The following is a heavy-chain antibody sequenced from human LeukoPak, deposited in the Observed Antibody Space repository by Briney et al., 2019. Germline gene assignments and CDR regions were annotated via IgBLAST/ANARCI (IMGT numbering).Heavy chain of an antibody. CDR3: AAYCGGDCYPVGYP. CDR1: GYSFTSYW. V-gene: IGHV5-51*01. CDR2: IYPGDSDT. D-gene: IGHD2-21*02. J-gene: IGHJ5*02. Sequence: GESLQISCQGSGYSFTSYWTGWVRQMPGKGLEWMGIIYPGDSDTRYSPSFQGQVTISVDKSISTAYLQWSSLKASDTAMYYCAAYCGGDCYPVGYPWGQGTLVTVSS.